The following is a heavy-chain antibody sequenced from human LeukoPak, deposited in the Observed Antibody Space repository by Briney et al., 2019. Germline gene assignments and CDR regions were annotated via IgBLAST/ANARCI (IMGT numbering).Heavy chain of an antibody. CDR3: ARSYYYDSSGYIHFDY. Sequence: PSQTLSLTCTVSGGSISSGDYYWSWIRQPPGKGLEWIGYIYYSGSTYYNPSLKSRVTISVDTSKNQFSLQLSSVTAADTAVYYCARSYYYDSSGYIHFDYWGQGTLVTVSS. V-gene: IGHV4-30-4*08. CDR1: GGSISSGDYY. D-gene: IGHD3-22*01. J-gene: IGHJ4*02. CDR2: IYYSGST.